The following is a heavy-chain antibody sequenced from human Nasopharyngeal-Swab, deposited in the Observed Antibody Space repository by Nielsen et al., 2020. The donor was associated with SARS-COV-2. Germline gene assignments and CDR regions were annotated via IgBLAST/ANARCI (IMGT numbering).Heavy chain of an antibody. CDR3: ARGRGSSTSMIGY. CDR2: IDGDESSL. J-gene: IGHJ4*02. Sequence: VRQAPGKGLVWVSRIDGDESSLNYADFVKGRFTISTDNAKSTLYLEMNSLRAEDTAVYYCARGRGSSTSMIGYWGQGTLVTVSS. V-gene: IGHV3-74*01. D-gene: IGHD2/OR15-2a*01.